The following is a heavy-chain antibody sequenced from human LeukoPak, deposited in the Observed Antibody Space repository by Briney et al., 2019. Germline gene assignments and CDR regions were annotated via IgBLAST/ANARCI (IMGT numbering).Heavy chain of an antibody. CDR1: GFTVDSKY. Sequence: GGSLRLSCAVSGFTVDSKYMSWVRQAPGKGLECVSVMYSGGNTYYADSVKGRFTISRDHSQNTLYLQMSSLRVEDTAVYYCAKDQRYNWNLDYWGQGTLVTVSS. CDR3: AKDQRYNWNLDY. CDR2: MYSGGNT. D-gene: IGHD1-20*01. J-gene: IGHJ4*02. V-gene: IGHV3-66*01.